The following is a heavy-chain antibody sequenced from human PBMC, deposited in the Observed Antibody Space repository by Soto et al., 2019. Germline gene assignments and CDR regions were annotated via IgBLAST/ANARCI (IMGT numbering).Heavy chain of an antibody. V-gene: IGHV1-69*13. J-gene: IGHJ6*02. CDR1: GGTFRSYA. Sequence: SRKGSCTASGGTFRSYAISWVRQGHGQGLEWMGGIITIFCTANYAQKFQRRVTITADECTSTAYRELSSLRSEDTAVYYCARGRNFWCGYYGSHYYYYCIGGRGQLPTVT. CDR2: IITIFCTA. CDR3: ARGRNFWCGYYGSHYYYYCIGG. D-gene: IGHD3-3*01.